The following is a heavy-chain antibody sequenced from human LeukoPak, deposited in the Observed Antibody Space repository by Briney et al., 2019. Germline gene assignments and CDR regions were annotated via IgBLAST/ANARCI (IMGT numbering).Heavy chain of an antibody. CDR2: ISGSGDRT. J-gene: IGHJ4*02. Sequence: GGSLRLSCAASGFTFSSSAMTWVRQAPGKGLEWVSTISGSGDRTYYADSVKGRFTISRDNYKNQLFLQMNSLRAEDTAVYYCAKGYYGSGSYGWFDYWGQGTLVTVSS. CDR1: GFTFSSSA. V-gene: IGHV3-23*01. D-gene: IGHD3-10*01. CDR3: AKGYYGSGSYGWFDY.